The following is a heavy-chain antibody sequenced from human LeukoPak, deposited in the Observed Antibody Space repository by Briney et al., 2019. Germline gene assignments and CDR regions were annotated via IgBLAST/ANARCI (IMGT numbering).Heavy chain of an antibody. CDR3: TTDGVGVEGATYDN. CDR1: GFTFGDYA. D-gene: IGHD1-26*01. Sequence: GGSLRLSCTASGFTFGDYAMSWFRQAPGKGLEWVGRIKAKAHGGTIEYAAPVKGRFTISRDDSKNTLYLQMNSLKTEDTAVYYCTTDGVGVEGATYDNWGQGTLVSVSS. J-gene: IGHJ4*02. CDR2: IKAKAHGGTI. V-gene: IGHV3-15*01.